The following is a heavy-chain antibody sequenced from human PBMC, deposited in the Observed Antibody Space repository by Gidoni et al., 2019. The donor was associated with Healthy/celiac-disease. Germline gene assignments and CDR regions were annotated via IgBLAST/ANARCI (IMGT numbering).Heavy chain of an antibody. J-gene: IGHJ4*02. Sequence: QVQLVQSGAAGQTTAASGRVYGKASGYTLTGYYMHWVRQAPGQGLEGVGWIHPNSGGTNYAQKFQGRVTMTRDTSISTAYMELSRLRSDDTAVYYCARAAPKHYYDSSGYYLGWGQGTLVTVSS. CDR1: GYTLTGYY. V-gene: IGHV1-2*02. D-gene: IGHD3-22*01. CDR3: ARAAPKHYYDSSGYYLG. CDR2: IHPNSGGT.